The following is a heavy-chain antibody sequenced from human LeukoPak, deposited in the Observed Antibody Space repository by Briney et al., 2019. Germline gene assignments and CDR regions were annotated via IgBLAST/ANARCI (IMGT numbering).Heavy chain of an antibody. D-gene: IGHD3-10*01. CDR3: AKGRLLWFGELSHFDY. V-gene: IGHV3-23*01. CDR2: ISGSGGST. Sequence: PGGSLRLSCAASGFTFSSYAMSWVRQAPGKGLEWVSAISGSGGSTYYADSVKGRFTISRDNSKNTLYLQMNSLRAEDTAVYYCAKGRLLWFGELSHFDYWGQGTLATVSS. CDR1: GFTFSSYA. J-gene: IGHJ4*02.